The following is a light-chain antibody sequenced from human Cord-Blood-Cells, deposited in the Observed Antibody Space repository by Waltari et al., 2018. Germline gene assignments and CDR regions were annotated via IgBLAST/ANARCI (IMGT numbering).Light chain of an antibody. V-gene: IGKV1-39*01. J-gene: IGKJ5*01. Sequence: DIQMTPSPSSLSASVADRVTITCRASQSISSYLNWDQQKPGKAPKLLIYAASSLQSGVPSRVSGRGSGTDVTVTISSLQPEDFATYYCQRSYSTPIAFGQGTRLLIK. CDR3: QRSYSTPIA. CDR1: QSISSY. CDR2: AAS.